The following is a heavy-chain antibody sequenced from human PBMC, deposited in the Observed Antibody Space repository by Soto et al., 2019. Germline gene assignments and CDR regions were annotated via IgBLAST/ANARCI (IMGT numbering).Heavy chain of an antibody. Sequence: GGSLRLSCEASGLTVATNSFVWVRQAPGKGLEWVSVIYSGGNSYYADSARGRFSVSRDSSKNTLYLQISSLRAGDTAMYYCATSLSPVAGRPLHNWGQGTLVTVSS. CDR2: IYSGGNS. D-gene: IGHD6-19*01. CDR1: GLTVATNS. CDR3: ATSLSPVAGRPLHN. V-gene: IGHV3-53*01. J-gene: IGHJ4*02.